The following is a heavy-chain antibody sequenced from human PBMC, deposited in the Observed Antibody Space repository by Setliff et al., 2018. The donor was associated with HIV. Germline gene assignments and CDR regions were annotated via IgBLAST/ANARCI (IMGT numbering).Heavy chain of an antibody. CDR1: GFTFSDYY. Sequence: PGGSLRLSCAASGFTFSDYYMSWIRQAPGKGLEWVSYISSSSSYTNYADSVKGRFTMSRDNAKKSLYLQMNSLRVEDTAVYYCARGEPTILVVPAAFFDYWGQGTLVTVSS. D-gene: IGHD2-2*01. J-gene: IGHJ4*02. CDR3: ARGEPTILVVPAAFFDY. V-gene: IGHV3-11*05. CDR2: ISSSSSYT.